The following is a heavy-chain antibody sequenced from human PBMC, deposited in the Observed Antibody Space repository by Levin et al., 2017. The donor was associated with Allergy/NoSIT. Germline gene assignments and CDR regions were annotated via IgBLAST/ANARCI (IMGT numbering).Heavy chain of an antibody. J-gene: IGHJ4*02. Sequence: TGGSLRLSCAASGFTFPNYAMTWVRRAPGKGLEWISAISGNGRSTYYADSVKGRFTVSRDNSKNTVYLQMSSLRGDDTAIYYCAKEVQPWLLTLADYWGQGTLVTVSS. CDR3: AKEVQPWLLTLADY. V-gene: IGHV3-23*01. CDR2: ISGNGRST. CDR1: GFTFPNYA. D-gene: IGHD6-19*01.